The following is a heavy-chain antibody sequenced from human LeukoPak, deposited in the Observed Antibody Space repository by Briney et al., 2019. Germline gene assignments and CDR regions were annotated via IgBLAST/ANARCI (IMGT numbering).Heavy chain of an antibody. CDR3: ARLGIVESRGAFDI. J-gene: IGHJ3*02. CDR1: GYTFTSYG. Sequence: ASVKVSCKASGYTFTSYGISWVRQAPGQGLEWMGWISAYNGNTNYAQKLQGRVTMTTDTSTSTAYMELRSLRSDDTAVYYCARLGIVESRGAFDIWAQGTMVTVSS. CDR2: ISAYNGNT. V-gene: IGHV1-18*01. D-gene: IGHD1-26*01.